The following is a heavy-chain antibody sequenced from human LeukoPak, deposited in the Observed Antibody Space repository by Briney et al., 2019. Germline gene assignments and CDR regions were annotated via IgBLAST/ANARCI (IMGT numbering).Heavy chain of an antibody. D-gene: IGHD6-19*01. CDR2: IYYSGST. CDR3: ARRTRGGWYGPGDY. CDR1: GGSISSSSYY. J-gene: IGHJ4*02. V-gene: IGHV4-39*07. Sequence: SETLSLTCTVSGGSISSSSYYWGWIRQPPGKGLEWIGSIYYSGSTYYNPSLKSRVTISVDTSKNQFSLKLSSVTAADTAVYYCARRTRGGWYGPGDYWGQGTLVTVSS.